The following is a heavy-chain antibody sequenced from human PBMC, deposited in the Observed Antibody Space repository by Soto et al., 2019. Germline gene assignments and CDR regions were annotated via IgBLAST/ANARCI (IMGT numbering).Heavy chain of an antibody. J-gene: IGHJ4*02. V-gene: IGHV1-3*01. CDR3: ARDWSSRSFLHYFDY. CDR2: INAGNGDT. Sequence: ASVKVSCKASGYTFAHFVMHWVRQAPGQRLEWMGWINAGNGDTKYSPKFQDRVTITRDTSASATYLELRSLISEDSAVYYCARDWSSRSFLHYFDYRGQGTLVTVSP. CDR1: GYTFAHFV.